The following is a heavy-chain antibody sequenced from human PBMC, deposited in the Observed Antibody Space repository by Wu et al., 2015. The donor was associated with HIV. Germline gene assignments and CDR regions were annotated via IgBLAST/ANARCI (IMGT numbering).Heavy chain of an antibody. CDR2: IIPIFGTA. CDR3: ARGQLNDYGDYNWFDP. J-gene: IGHJ5*02. CDR1: GGSFSSYA. V-gene: IGHV1-69*13. D-gene: IGHD4-17*01. Sequence: QVQLVQSGAEVKKPGSSVKVSCKASGGSFSSYAISWVRQAPGQGLEWMGRIIPIFGTANYAQKFQGRVTITADESTSTAYMELSSLRSEDTAVYYCARGQLNDYGDYNWFDPWGQGTLVTVSS.